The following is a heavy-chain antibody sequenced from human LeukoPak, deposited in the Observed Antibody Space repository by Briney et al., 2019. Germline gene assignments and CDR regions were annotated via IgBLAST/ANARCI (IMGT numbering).Heavy chain of an antibody. CDR1: GFTFSSYW. CDR2: INSDGSST. CDR3: AREVVLTGTSVFDS. V-gene: IGHV3-74*01. Sequence: QPGGSLRLSCAASGFTFSSYWMHWVRQAPGKGLVWVSRINSDGSSTIYADSVKGRFTISRDNAENTVYLQMNSLRAEDTAVYYCAREVVLTGTSVFDSWGQGTVVTVSS. D-gene: IGHD2-21*02. J-gene: IGHJ4*02.